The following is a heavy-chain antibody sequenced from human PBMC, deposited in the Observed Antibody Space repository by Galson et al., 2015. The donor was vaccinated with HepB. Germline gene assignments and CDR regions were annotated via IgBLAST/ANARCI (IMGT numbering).Heavy chain of an antibody. CDR2: ISSSSSYT. V-gene: IGHV3-11*03. CDR1: GFTFSDYY. D-gene: IGHD4-17*01. CDR3: ARRTVTTYASLYGMDV. Sequence: SLRLSCAASGFTFSDYYMSWIRQAPGKGLEWVSYISSSSSYTNYADSVKGRFTISRDNAKNSLYLQMNSLRAEDTAVYYCARRTVTTYASLYGMDVWGQGTTVTVSS. J-gene: IGHJ6*02.